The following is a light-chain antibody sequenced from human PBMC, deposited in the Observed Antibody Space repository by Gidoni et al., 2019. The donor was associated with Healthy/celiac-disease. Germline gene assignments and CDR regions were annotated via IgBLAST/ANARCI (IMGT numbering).Light chain of an antibody. J-gene: IGKJ3*01. CDR1: QDISNY. V-gene: IGKV1-33*01. CDR3: QQYDNLLLFT. Sequence: TQMTPSSSSPPASVGDRVAITCQASQDISNYLNWYQQKPGKAPKLLIYDTSNLERGVPSRFSGSGSGTDFTFTISSLQPEDIATYYCQQYDNLLLFTFGPGTKVDIK. CDR2: DTS.